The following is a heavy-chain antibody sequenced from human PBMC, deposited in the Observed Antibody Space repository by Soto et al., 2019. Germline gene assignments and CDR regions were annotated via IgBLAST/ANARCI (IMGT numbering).Heavy chain of an antibody. V-gene: IGHV2-5*02. J-gene: IGHJ4*01. CDR3: ACSVVGGLGYYFDY. CDR2: TYWDDDK. Sequence: QITLKESGPTLVKPTQPLTLTRTFSGIPLSSTREAVGWLRQPPGKALEWLELTYWDDDKRCSPFLKSRRTISKDASKNLVFLTMTNMDSVDTAIYYCACSVVGGLGYYFDYWGYGTLVSVYS. D-gene: IGHD6-19*01. CDR1: GIPLSSTREA.